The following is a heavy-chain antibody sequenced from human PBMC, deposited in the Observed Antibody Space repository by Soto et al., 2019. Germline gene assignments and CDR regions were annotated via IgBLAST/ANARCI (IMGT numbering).Heavy chain of an antibody. CDR3: ARGGHIAARSYNWFDP. CDR2: INPNSGGT. J-gene: IGHJ5*02. V-gene: IGHV1-2*02. D-gene: IGHD6-6*01. Sequence: ASVKGSCKASGYTFTGYYMRWIRQATEQGLERMGWINPNSGGTNYAQKFQGRVTITRDTSASTAYMELSSLRSEDTAVFYCARGGHIAARSYNWFDPWGQGTLVTVSS. CDR1: GYTFTGYY.